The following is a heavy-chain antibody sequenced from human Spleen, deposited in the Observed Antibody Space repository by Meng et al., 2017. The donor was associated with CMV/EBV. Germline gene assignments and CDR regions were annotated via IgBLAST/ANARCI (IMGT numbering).Heavy chain of an antibody. J-gene: IGHJ5*02. CDR3: ARDQEEIVLMEASPFDP. V-gene: IGHV1-46*01. CDR2: INPSGGST. Sequence: QVQLVQSAAEVEKPGASVKVSCKASGYTFTSYGISWVRQAPGQGLEWMGIINPSGGSTSYAQKFQGRVTMTRDTSTSTVYMELSSLRSEDTAVYYCARDQEEIVLMEASPFDPWGQGTLVTVSS. CDR1: GYTFTSYG. D-gene: IGHD2-8*01.